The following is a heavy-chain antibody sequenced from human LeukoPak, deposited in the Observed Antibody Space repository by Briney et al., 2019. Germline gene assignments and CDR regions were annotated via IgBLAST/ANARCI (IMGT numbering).Heavy chain of an antibody. V-gene: IGHV3-33*08. CDR3: ARGHYYDSRPFDY. J-gene: IGHJ4*02. D-gene: IGHD3-22*01. CDR1: GFTFSGSA. Sequence: GGSLRLSCAASGFTFSGSAMSWVRQAPGKGLEWVAVIWYDGSNKYYADSVKGRFTISRDNSKNTLYLQMNSLRAEDTAVYYCARGHYYDSRPFDYWGQGTLVTVSS. CDR2: IWYDGSNK.